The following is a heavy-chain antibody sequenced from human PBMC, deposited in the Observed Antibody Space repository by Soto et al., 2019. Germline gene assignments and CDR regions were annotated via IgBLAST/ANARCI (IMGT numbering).Heavy chain of an antibody. J-gene: IGHJ4*02. CDR2: VYSSGST. V-gene: IGHV4-4*07. Sequence: SENLSLTCTVSGASITGYYWTWIRQPAGKGLEWIGRVYSSGSTNYNPSLKSRVTMSVDASKNQFSLKLHSVAAADTAVYYCARDVDYNNWVLYYWGQGSLVTVSS. CDR1: GASITGYY. D-gene: IGHD1-1*01. CDR3: ARDVDYNNWVLYY.